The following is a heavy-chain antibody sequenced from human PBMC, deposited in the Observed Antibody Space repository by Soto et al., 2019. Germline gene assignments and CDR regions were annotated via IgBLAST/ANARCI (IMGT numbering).Heavy chain of an antibody. CDR1: GYSFTSYW. J-gene: IGHJ4*02. Sequence: GGALKISCKGSGYSFTSYWIGWVRQMPGKGLEWMGFIYPSDSDTRYSPSFQGQVTISADKSISTAYLQWSSLKASDTAMYYCARQAIAAAGDNFDYWGQGTLVTVSS. V-gene: IGHV5-51*01. CDR3: ARQAIAAAGDNFDY. D-gene: IGHD6-13*01. CDR2: IYPSDSDT.